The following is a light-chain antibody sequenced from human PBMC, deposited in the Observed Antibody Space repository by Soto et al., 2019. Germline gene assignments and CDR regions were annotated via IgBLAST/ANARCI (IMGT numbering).Light chain of an antibody. CDR1: QSVSSY. CDR3: QQYDDWPET. J-gene: IGKJ1*01. CDR2: DAS. V-gene: IGKV3-15*01. Sequence: EKVMTQSPATLSVSPGERATLSCRASQSVSSYLAWYQQKPGQAPRLLIYDASTRATGVPARFSGSGSGTEFTLTMSILQSEDLAVYYCQQYDDWPETFGQGTKVEIK.